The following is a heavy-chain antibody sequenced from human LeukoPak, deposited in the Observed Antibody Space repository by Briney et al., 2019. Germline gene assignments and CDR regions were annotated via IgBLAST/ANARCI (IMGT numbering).Heavy chain of an antibody. CDR1: GFTFSSYW. CDR3: AMSVATGIGWGLNFDY. Sequence: GGSLRLPCAASGFTFSSYWMHWVRQGPGKGLVWVSRIESDGSSASYADAVKGRFTISRDNAKNTLYLQMNSLRAEDTAIYYCAMSVATGIGWGLNFDYWGQGTLVTVSS. J-gene: IGHJ4*02. CDR2: IESDGSSA. D-gene: IGHD6-13*01. V-gene: IGHV3-74*01.